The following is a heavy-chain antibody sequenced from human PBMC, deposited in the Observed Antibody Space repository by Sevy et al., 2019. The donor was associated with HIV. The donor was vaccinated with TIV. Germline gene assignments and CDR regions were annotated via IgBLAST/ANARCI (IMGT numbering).Heavy chain of an antibody. CDR3: AKTRVAAPTGGFQH. CDR2: ISGSGGST. CDR1: GFTFSSYA. J-gene: IGHJ1*01. Sequence: GGSLRLSCAASGFTFSSYAMSWVRQAPGKGLEWVSAISGSGGSTYYADSVKGRFTISGDKSKNSLYLQMNSLGADDTAVYYGAKTRVAAPTGGFQHWGQGTLVTVSS. D-gene: IGHD1-26*01. V-gene: IGHV3-23*01.